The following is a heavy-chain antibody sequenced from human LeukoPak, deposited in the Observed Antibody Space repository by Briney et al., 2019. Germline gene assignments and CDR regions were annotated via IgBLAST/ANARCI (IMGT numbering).Heavy chain of an antibody. V-gene: IGHV3-21*01. CDR1: GFTFSSYS. CDR3: AIREAGN. J-gene: IGHJ4*02. Sequence: GGSLRLSCAASGFTFSSYSMNWVRQAPGKGLEWLSSISSSGSHIYYADSLKGRFTISRDNAKNSLYLQMNSLRAEDTAVYYCAIREAGNWGQGTLVTVSS. CDR2: ISSSGSHI. D-gene: IGHD4-17*01.